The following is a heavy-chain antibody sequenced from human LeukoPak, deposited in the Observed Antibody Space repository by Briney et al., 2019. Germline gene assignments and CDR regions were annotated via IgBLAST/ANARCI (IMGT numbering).Heavy chain of an antibody. CDR2: ISGSGGST. CDR3: AKKTFRALLYYYYFDS. J-gene: IGHJ4*02. Sequence: PGGSLRLSCAASGFTFSSFAMSWVRQAPGKGLEWVSGISGSGGSTYYADSVKGRFTISRDNSKNTLYLQMNNLRAEDTAVYYCAKKTFRALLYYYYFDSWGQGTMVTVSS. V-gene: IGHV3-23*01. D-gene: IGHD2-2*02. CDR1: GFTFSSFA.